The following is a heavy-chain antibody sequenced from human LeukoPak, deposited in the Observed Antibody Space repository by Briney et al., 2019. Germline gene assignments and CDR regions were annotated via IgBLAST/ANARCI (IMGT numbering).Heavy chain of an antibody. J-gene: IGHJ3*02. CDR3: AKELGYCSSTSCQGHAFDI. V-gene: IGHV3-23*01. CDR2: IFGSGYKT. Sequence: GGALRLSCAASGFRFSIYTMSWVRQAPGKGLEWVAGIFGSGYKTYYADSVKGRFTISRDNSKNTLYLQMNSLRAEDTALYYCAKELGYCSSTSCQGHAFDIWGQGTMVTVSS. D-gene: IGHD2-2*01. CDR1: GFRFSIYT.